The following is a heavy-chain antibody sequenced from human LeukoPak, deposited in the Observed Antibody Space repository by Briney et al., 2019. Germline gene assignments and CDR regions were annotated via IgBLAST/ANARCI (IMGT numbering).Heavy chain of an antibody. CDR2: I. D-gene: IGHD6-19*01. CDR3: ARVSGNGQAGSGWYYAFDI. J-gene: IGHJ3*02. Sequence: IYYADSVKGRFTISRDNAKNSLYLQMNSLRAEDTAVYYCARVSGNGQAGSGWYYAFDIWGQGTMVTVSS. V-gene: IGHV3-21*01.